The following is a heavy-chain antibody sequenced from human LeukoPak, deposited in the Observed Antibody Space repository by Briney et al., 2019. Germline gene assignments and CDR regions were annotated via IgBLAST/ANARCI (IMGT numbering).Heavy chain of an antibody. CDR1: GFAFHNYA. Sequence: GRSLRLSCVGSGFAFHNYAMRWVRRPPGKGLEWVSAINWNSDTKAYADSVKGRFTISRDRARNSLYLQMDSLRPEDTALYYCAKDTGGNGAYFYAMDVWGQGTSVTVSS. CDR2: INWNSDTK. D-gene: IGHD4-23*01. V-gene: IGHV3-9*01. J-gene: IGHJ6*02. CDR3: AKDTGGNGAYFYAMDV.